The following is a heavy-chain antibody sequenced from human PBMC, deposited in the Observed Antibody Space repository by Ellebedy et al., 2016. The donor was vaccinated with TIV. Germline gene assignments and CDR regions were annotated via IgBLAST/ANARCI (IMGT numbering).Heavy chain of an antibody. Sequence: PGGSLRLSCAASGFTFSSYAMNWVRQAPGKGLEWVSGISGSGGITYYADSVKGRFTMSRDNSKNTLYLQMNSLRAEDTAVYYCAKEPYDTSGYYYDYWGQGTLVSVSS. CDR2: ISGSGGIT. D-gene: IGHD3-22*01. V-gene: IGHV3-23*01. CDR3: AKEPYDTSGYYYDY. J-gene: IGHJ4*02. CDR1: GFTFSSYA.